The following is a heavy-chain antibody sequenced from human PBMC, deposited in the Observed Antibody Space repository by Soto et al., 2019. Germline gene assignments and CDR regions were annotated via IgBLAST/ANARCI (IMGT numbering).Heavy chain of an antibody. J-gene: IGHJ5*02. V-gene: IGHV3-53*01. Sequence: PGGSLRLSCAASEFIVSNNYMSWVRQAPGKGLEWVSILYSGGTTYYADSVKGRFTFSRDNSENTVFLQMNNLRVEDTAVYYCVRDRGGSYWLDPWGQGTLGTVSS. CDR2: LYSGGTT. CDR3: VRDRGGSYWLDP. D-gene: IGHD2-15*01. CDR1: EFIVSNNY.